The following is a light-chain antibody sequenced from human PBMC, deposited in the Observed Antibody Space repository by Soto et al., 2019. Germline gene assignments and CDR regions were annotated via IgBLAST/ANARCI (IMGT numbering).Light chain of an antibody. V-gene: IGKV1-9*01. Sequence: DIHLTQSPSFLSASVGDRVTITCRASQGIASSLAWYQRKAGKAPKLLIYGASTLETGVPSRFSGSGPGTEFTLTISSLQPEDFGIYYCQQFNSYPLTFGGGTKVEIK. CDR1: QGIASS. CDR3: QQFNSYPLT. J-gene: IGKJ4*01. CDR2: GAS.